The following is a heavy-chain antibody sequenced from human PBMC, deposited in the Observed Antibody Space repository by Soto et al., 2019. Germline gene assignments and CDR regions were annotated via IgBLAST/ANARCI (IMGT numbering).Heavy chain of an antibody. D-gene: IGHD4-17*01. CDR3: ARELTTVTFNWFDP. CDR2: IYYSGST. J-gene: IGHJ5*02. Sequence: SETLSLTCTVSGGSISSYYWSWIRQPAGKGLEWIGYIYYSGSTNYNPSLKSRVTISVDTSKNQFSLKLSSVTAADTAVYYCARELTTVTFNWFDPWGQGTLVTVSS. CDR1: GGSISSYY. V-gene: IGHV4-59*01.